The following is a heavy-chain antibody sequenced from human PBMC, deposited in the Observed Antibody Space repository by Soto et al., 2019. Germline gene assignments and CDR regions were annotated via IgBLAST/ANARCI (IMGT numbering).Heavy chain of an antibody. CDR1: GYTLIMYY. CDR2: INPSSGST. J-gene: IGHJ4*02. CDR3: ARSPYSSGYYYAIDY. D-gene: IGHD3-22*01. V-gene: IGHV1-46*01. Sequence: GASVKVSCKASGYTLIMYYIHWMRQAPGQGLEWMGLINPSSGSTTYAQKFQGRVTMTRDTSTSTVYMDLSSLRSEYTAVYYCARSPYSSGYYYAIDYWGQGTQVTVSS.